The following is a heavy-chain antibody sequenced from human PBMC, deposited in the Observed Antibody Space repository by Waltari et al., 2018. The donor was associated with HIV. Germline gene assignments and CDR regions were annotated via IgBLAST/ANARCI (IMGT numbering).Heavy chain of an antibody. V-gene: IGHV4-59*01. CDR3: ARDADGLDY. CDR2: IYYSGST. J-gene: IGHJ4*02. Sequence: QVQLQESGPGLVKPAEPLSPTCTVSGYSINTYDWSWIRQPPGKGREWIGHIYYSGSTKYNPSLTSRVRISVDTSKKQISLKVKSVTTADTAMYYCARDADGLDYWGQGTLVTVSS. CDR1: GYSINTYD.